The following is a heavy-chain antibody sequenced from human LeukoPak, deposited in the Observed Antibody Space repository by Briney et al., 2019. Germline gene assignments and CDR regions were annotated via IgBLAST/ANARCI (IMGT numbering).Heavy chain of an antibody. CDR3: VSFYETY. CDR2: INSDGGWT. J-gene: IGHJ4*02. Sequence: GGSLRLSCAASGNYWMHWIRQAPGKGLVWVSHINSDGGWTSYADSVKGRFTISKDNAKNTVYLQMNSLRAEDTAVYYCVSFYETYWGRGTLVTVSS. V-gene: IGHV3-74*01. CDR1: GNYW. D-gene: IGHD2/OR15-2a*01.